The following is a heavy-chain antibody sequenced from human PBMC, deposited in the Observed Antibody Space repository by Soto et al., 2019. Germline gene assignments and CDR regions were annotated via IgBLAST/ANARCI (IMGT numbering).Heavy chain of an antibody. CDR3: ARAQWELDAFDI. J-gene: IGHJ3*02. CDR1: GYTFTGYY. V-gene: IGHV1-2*02. CDR2: INPNSGGT. Sequence: QVQLVQSGAEVKKPGASVKVSCKASGYTFTGYYMHWVRQAPGQGLEWMGWINPNSGGTNYAQKFQGRVTITADKSTSTAYMELSSLRSEDTAVYYCARAQWELDAFDIWGQGTMVTVSS. D-gene: IGHD1-26*01.